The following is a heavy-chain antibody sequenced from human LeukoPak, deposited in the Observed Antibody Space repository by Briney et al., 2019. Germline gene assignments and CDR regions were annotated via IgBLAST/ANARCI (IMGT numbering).Heavy chain of an antibody. CDR1: GASVSSGPFF. D-gene: IGHD3-10*01. V-gene: IGHV4-61*02. CDR2: VYSSGGP. CDR3: ARERAGEGALDI. J-gene: IGHJ3*02. Sequence: SETLSLTCTVSGASVSSGPFFWSWIRQPAGKGVEWIGRVYSSGGPNYNPSLKSRVTVSTDTSKNQFSLKLNSVTATDTAMYYCARERAGEGALDIWGQGTMVTVSP.